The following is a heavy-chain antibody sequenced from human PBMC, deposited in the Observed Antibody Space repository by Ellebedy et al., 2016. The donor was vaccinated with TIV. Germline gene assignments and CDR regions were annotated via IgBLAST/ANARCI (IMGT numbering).Heavy chain of an antibody. D-gene: IGHD4-17*01. V-gene: IGHV4-4*02. CDR3: AKRQAYGDYEYAFDV. J-gene: IGHJ3*01. CDR1: GGSIISTNW. Sequence: MPSETLSLTCAVSGGSIISTNWWSWVRQPPGKGLEWIGEIYHSGSTNYNPSLKRRVTISVDKSKNQFSLKLSSVTAADTAVYYCAKRQAYGDYEYAFDVWGQGTMVTVSS. CDR2: IYHSGST.